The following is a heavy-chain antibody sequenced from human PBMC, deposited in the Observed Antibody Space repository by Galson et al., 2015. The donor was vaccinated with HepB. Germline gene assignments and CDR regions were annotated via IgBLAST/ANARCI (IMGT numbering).Heavy chain of an antibody. CDR3: ARGGADTSSWYFDY. CDR2: MNPSSGYT. CDR1: GYTFTNYD. Sequence: SVKASCKASGYTFTNYDINWVRQASGQGLEWMGWMNPSSGYTGYAQRFQDRVAMTWNTSISTAYMELSSLGSEDSAVYYCARGGADTSSWYFDYWGQGTLVTVSS. J-gene: IGHJ4*02. D-gene: IGHD6-13*01. V-gene: IGHV1-8*01.